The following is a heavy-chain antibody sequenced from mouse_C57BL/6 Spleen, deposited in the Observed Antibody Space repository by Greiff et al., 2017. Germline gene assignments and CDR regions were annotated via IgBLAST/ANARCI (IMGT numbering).Heavy chain of an antibody. J-gene: IGHJ3*01. Sequence: EVKLQESGPELVKPGASVKIPCKASGYTFTDYNMDWVKQSHGKSLEWIGDINPNNGGTIYNQKFKGKATLTVDKSSSTAYMELRSLTSEDTAVYYCARGRLYGSSSAWFAYWGQGTLVTVSA. CDR3: ARGRLYGSSSAWFAY. D-gene: IGHD1-1*01. CDR2: INPNNGGT. CDR1: GYTFTDYN. V-gene: IGHV1-18*01.